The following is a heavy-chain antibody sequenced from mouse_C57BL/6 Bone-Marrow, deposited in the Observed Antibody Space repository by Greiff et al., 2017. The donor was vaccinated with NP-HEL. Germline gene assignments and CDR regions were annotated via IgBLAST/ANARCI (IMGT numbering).Heavy chain of an antibody. D-gene: IGHD2-3*01. Sequence: QVQLQQSGPGILQSSQTLSLTCSFSGFSLSTSGMGVSWIRQPSGKGLEWLAHIYWDDDKRYNPSLKSRLTISKDTSRNQVFLKITSVDTADTATYYCARIYDGYLYAMDYWGQGTSVTVSS. CDR1: GFSLSTSGMG. CDR2: IYWDDDK. V-gene: IGHV8-12*01. J-gene: IGHJ4*01. CDR3: ARIYDGYLYAMDY.